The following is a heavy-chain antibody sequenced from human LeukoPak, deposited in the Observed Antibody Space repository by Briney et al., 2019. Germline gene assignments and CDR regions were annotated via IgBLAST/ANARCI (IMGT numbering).Heavy chain of an antibody. J-gene: IGHJ4*02. Sequence: GSLRLSCTVSGGSISSYYWSWIRQPPGKGLEWIGYIDYSGSTNYNPSLKSRVTISVDTSKNQFFLKLSSVTAADTAVYYCARHGGSWTFDSWGQGTLVTVSS. CDR3: ARHGGSWTFDS. V-gene: IGHV4-59*08. CDR1: GGSISSYY. CDR2: IDYSGST. D-gene: IGHD6-13*01.